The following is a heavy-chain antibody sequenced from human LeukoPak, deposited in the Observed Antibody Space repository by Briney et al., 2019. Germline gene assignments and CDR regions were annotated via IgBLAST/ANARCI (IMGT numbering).Heavy chain of an antibody. Sequence: PSETLSLTCTVSGGSVSSGSYYWSWIRQPPGKGLEWIGYIYYSGSANYNPSLKSRVTISVDTSKNQFSLKLSSVTAADSAVYYCAREATVANNWLDPWGQGTLVTVSS. V-gene: IGHV4-61*01. J-gene: IGHJ5*02. CDR1: GGSVSSGSYY. D-gene: IGHD4-23*01. CDR2: IYYSGSA. CDR3: AREATVANNWLDP.